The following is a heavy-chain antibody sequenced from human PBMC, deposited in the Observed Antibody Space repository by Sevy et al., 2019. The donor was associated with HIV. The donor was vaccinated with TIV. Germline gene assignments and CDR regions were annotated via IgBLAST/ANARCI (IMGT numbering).Heavy chain of an antibody. CDR2: IWYDGSNK. D-gene: IGHD6-6*01. CDR3: AREASIAARLMGY. Sequence: GGSLRLSCAASGFTFSSYGMHWVRQAPGKGLEWVAVIWYDGSNKYYADSVKGRFTISGDNSKNTLYLQMNSLRAEDTAVYYCAREASIAARLMGYWGQGTLVTVSS. J-gene: IGHJ4*02. CDR1: GFTFSSYG. V-gene: IGHV3-33*01.